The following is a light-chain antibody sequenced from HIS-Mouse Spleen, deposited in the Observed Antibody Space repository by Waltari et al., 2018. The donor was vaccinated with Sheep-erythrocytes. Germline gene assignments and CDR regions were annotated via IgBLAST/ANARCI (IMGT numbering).Light chain of an antibody. CDR2: DVS. CDR1: SSDVGGYNL. Sequence: QSALTQPRSVSGSPGQSVTIPCTGTSSDVGGYNLVSWYQQHPGKAPKRMIYDVSKRPSGVPDRFSGSKSGNTASLTISGLQAEDEADYYCCSYAGSYNHVFATGTKVTVL. J-gene: IGLJ1*01. CDR3: CSYAGSYNHV. V-gene: IGLV2-11*01.